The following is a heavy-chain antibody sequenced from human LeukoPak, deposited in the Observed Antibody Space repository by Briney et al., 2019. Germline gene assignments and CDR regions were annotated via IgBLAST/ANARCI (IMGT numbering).Heavy chain of an antibody. CDR2: INPNSGGT. Sequence: ASVKVSCKASGYTFTGYYMHWVRQAPGQGLEWMGRINPNSGGTNYAQKFQGRVTMTRDTSISTAYMELSRLRSDDTAVYYWARGRSRSGYSSGWYPIPFDYWGQGTLVTVSS. D-gene: IGHD6-19*01. CDR1: GYTFTGYY. J-gene: IGHJ4*02. V-gene: IGHV1-2*06. CDR3: ARGRSRSGYSSGWYPIPFDY.